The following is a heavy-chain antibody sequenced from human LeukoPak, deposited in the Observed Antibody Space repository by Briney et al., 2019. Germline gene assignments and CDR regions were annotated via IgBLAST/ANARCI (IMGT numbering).Heavy chain of an antibody. V-gene: IGHV1-69*01. CDR3: ASSMVRGVIRWFDP. CDR2: IIPIFGTA. J-gene: IGHJ5*02. Sequence: SSVKVSCKASGGTFSSYAISWVRQAPGQGLEWMGGIIPIFGTASYAQKFQGRVTITADESTSTAYMELSSLRSEDTAVYYCASSMVRGVIRWFDPWGQGTLVTVSS. CDR1: GGTFSSYA. D-gene: IGHD3-10*01.